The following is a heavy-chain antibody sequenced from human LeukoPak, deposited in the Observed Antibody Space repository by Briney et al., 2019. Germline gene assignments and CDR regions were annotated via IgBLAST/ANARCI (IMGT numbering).Heavy chain of an antibody. J-gene: IGHJ3*02. D-gene: IGHD2-15*01. CDR2: IYYSGST. Sequence: SQTLSLTCTVSGGSISSYYWSWIRQPPGKGLEWIGYIYYSGSTNYNPSLKSRVTISVDTSKNQFSLKLSSVTAADTAVYYCAREGCSGGSCFYDNDAFDIWGQGTMVTVSS. V-gene: IGHV4-59*01. CDR1: GGSISSYY. CDR3: AREGCSGGSCFYDNDAFDI.